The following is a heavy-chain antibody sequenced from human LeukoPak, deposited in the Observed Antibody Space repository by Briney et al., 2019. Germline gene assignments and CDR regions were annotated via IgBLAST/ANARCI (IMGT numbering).Heavy chain of an antibody. D-gene: IGHD1-1*01. V-gene: IGHV4-59*01. CDR3: ATSGTTGYYYYMDV. Sequence: SETLSLTCTVSGDSISNNSWSWIRQPPGKGLEWIGCIYYSGNTNYNSSLKSRVNISVDTSKNQFSLKLSSVTAADTAVYYCATSGTTGYYYYMDVWGKGTTVTVSS. J-gene: IGHJ6*03. CDR2: IYYSGNT. CDR1: GDSISNNS.